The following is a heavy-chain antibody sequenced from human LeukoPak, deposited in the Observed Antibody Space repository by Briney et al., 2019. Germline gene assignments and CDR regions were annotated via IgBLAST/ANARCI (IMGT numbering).Heavy chain of an antibody. J-gene: IGHJ3*02. D-gene: IGHD3-22*01. Sequence: KPGGSLRLSCTASGFTFSDSYMNWIRQAPGKGPEWISLISTSSGYTDYADSVKGRFAISRDNAKNSLYLQMDSLRVEDTAMYYCAYESSGYHQRSDAFDIWGRGTVVIVSS. CDR3: AYESSGYHQRSDAFDI. V-gene: IGHV3-11*06. CDR2: ISTSSGYT. CDR1: GFTFSDSY.